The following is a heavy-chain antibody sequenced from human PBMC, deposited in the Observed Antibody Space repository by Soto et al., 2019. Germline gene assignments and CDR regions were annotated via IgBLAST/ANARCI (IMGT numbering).Heavy chain of an antibody. D-gene: IGHD2-15*01. J-gene: IGHJ5*02. CDR3: ARPGYCSGGSCLRSGGFDP. V-gene: IGHV4-39*01. Sequence: PSETLSLTCTVSGGSISSSSYYWGWIRQPPGKGLEWIGSIYYSGSTYYNPSLKSRVTISVDTSKNQFSLKLSSVTAADTAVYYCARPGYCSGGSCLRSGGFDPWGQGTLVTVSS. CDR1: GGSISSSSYY. CDR2: IYYSGST.